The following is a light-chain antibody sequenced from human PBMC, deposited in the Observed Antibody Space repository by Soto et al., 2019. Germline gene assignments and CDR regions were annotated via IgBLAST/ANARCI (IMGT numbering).Light chain of an antibody. CDR2: EAT. Sequence: DIQMTQSPSSVSASVGDTVTIPCRASQGLKFLAWYQQKPGKAPRLLIYEATNLQSGVPPRFSGSGSGTDFTLTISSLQPEDFTTYFCQQANSFPITFGQGTRLEIK. CDR3: QQANSFPIT. CDR1: QGLKF. J-gene: IGKJ5*01. V-gene: IGKV1-12*01.